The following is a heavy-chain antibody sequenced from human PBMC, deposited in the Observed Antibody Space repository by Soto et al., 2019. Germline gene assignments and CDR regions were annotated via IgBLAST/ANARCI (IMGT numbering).Heavy chain of an antibody. Sequence: GSLRLSCSASGFTFISYAMSWVRHAPLKVLEWVSAISGSGGSTYYADSVKGRFTISRDNSKNTLYLQMNSLRAEDTAVYYCAIPYSNHYYGMDVWGQGTTVTVSS. CDR1: GFTFISYA. CDR3: AIPYSNHYYGMDV. CDR2: ISGSGGST. V-gene: IGHV3-23*01. D-gene: IGHD4-4*01. J-gene: IGHJ6*02.